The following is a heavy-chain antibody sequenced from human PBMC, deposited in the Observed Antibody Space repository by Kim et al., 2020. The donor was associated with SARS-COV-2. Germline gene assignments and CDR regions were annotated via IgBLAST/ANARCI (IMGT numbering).Heavy chain of an antibody. D-gene: IGHD7-27*01. J-gene: IGHJ4*02. CDR2: ISSSSSTI. CDR1: GFTFSSYS. CDR3: ARDGNWGSPVDY. V-gene: IGHV3-48*02. Sequence: GGSLRLSCAASGFTFSSYSMNWVRQAPGKGLEWVSYISSSSSTIHYADSVKGRFTISRDNAKNSLSLQMNSLRDEDTAVYYCARDGNWGSPVDYWGQGTLVTVSS.